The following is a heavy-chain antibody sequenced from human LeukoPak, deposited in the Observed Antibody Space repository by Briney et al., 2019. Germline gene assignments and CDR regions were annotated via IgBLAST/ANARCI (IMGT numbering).Heavy chain of an antibody. J-gene: IGHJ6*02. Sequence: GGSLRLSCAASGFTFSSYWMTWVRQAPGKGLEWVANIKQDGSEKNYVESVKGRFTISRDNAKNSLYLQMNSLGVEDTAVYYCKKNTEYDILSGFHNYYGMDVWGQGTTVTVSS. V-gene: IGHV3-7*01. D-gene: IGHD3-9*01. CDR3: KKNTEYDILSGFHNYYGMDV. CDR2: IKQDGSEK. CDR1: GFTFSSYW.